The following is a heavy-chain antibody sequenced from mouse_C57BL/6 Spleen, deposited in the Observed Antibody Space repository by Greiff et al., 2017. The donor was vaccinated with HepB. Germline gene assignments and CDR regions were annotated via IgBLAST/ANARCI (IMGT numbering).Heavy chain of an antibody. Sequence: EVQLMESGAELVRPGASVKLSCTASGFNIRDDYMHWVKQRPEQGLEWIGWIDPENGDTEYASKFQGKATIPADTSSNTAYLQLSSLTSEDTAVYYCTTFTTVVARPYYFDYWGQGTTLTVSS. CDR1: GFNIRDDY. V-gene: IGHV14-4*01. CDR3: TTFTTVVARPYYFDY. D-gene: IGHD1-1*01. CDR2: IDPENGDT. J-gene: IGHJ2*01.